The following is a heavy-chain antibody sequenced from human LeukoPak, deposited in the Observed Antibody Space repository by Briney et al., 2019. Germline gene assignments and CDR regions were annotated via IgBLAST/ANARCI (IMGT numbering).Heavy chain of an antibody. CDR2: IYYSGST. J-gene: IGHJ4*02. CDR1: GGSISSSSYY. V-gene: IGHV4-39*01. CDR3: ATRIAVAGIYDY. D-gene: IGHD6-19*01. Sequence: PSETLSLTCTVSGGSISSSSYYWGWIRQPPGKGLEWIGSIYYSGSTYYNPSLKSRVTISVDTPKNQFSLKLSSVTAADTAVYYCATRIAVAGIYDYWGQGTVVTVSS.